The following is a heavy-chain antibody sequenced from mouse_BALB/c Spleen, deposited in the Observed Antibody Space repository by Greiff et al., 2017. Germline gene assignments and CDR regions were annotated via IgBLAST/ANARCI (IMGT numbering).Heavy chain of an antibody. J-gene: IGHJ4*01. CDR3: AKQEGVLYAMDY. D-gene: IGHD3-3*01. Sequence: VQLQQSGPSLVQPSQSLSITCTVSGFSLTSYGVHWVRQSPGKGLEWLGVIWRGGSTDYNAALKSRLSISKDNSKSQVFLKMNSLQTDDTAMYYCAKQEGVLYAMDYWGQGTSVTVSS. CDR2: IWRGGST. CDR1: GFSLTSYG. V-gene: IGHV2-5-1*01.